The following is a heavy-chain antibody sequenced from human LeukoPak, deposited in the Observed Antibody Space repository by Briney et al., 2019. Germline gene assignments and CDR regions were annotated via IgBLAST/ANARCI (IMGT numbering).Heavy chain of an antibody. CDR2: ISAYNGNT. V-gene: IGHV1-18*01. CDR1: GYTFTNYD. CDR3: ARDSQVFGFDY. J-gene: IGHJ4*02. D-gene: IGHD3-10*01. Sequence: ASVKVSCKPSGYTFTNYDVNWVRQAPGQGLEWMGWISAYNGNTNYAQKLQGRVTMTTDTSTSTAYMELRSLRSDDTAVYYCARDSQVFGFDYWGQGTLVTVSS.